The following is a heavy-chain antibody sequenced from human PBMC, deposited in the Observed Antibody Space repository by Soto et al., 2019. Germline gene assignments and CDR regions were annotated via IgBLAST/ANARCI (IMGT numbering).Heavy chain of an antibody. CDR2: IYWNDDK. J-gene: IGHJ5*02. CDR1: GFSLSTSGVG. CDR3: AHRVTYYYDSSGYYWFDP. Sequence: GSGPTLANATQTLTLTCTFSGFSLSTSGVGVGWIRQPPGKALEWLALIYWNDDKRYSPSLKSRFTITKDTSKNQVVPTMTNMDPVDTATYYCAHRVTYYYDSSGYYWFDPWGQGTLVTVSS. V-gene: IGHV2-5*01. D-gene: IGHD3-22*01.